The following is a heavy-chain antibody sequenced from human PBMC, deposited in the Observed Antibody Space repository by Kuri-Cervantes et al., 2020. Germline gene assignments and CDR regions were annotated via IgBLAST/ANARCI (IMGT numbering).Heavy chain of an antibody. D-gene: IGHD3-22*01. Sequence: GGSLRLSCAASGFTFSSYAMHWVRQAPGKGLEWVAVISYDGSNKYHADSVKGRFTISRDNAKNSLYLQMNSLRDEDTAVYYCARELYYYDSSGYYPIYYWGQGTLVTVSS. CDR3: ARELYYYDSSGYYPIYY. CDR1: GFTFSSYA. J-gene: IGHJ4*02. CDR2: ISYDGSNK. V-gene: IGHV3-30-3*01.